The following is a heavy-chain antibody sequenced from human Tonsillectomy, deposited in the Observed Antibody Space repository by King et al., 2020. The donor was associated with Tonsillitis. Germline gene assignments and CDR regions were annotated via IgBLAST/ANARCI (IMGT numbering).Heavy chain of an antibody. J-gene: IGHJ4*02. Sequence: VQLVESGGGVGQPGRSLRLSCAASGFTFSHYAMHWVRQAPGKGLVWVAIISYDGSEKYYADSVKGRFTISRDNSKNKMYVQMNSLRAEDTAVYYCARDLMSGDWNDPLGYFDYWGQGTLVTVSS. CDR3: ARDLMSGDWNDPLGYFDY. D-gene: IGHD1-1*01. CDR1: GFTFSHYA. V-gene: IGHV3-30*04. CDR2: ISYDGSEK.